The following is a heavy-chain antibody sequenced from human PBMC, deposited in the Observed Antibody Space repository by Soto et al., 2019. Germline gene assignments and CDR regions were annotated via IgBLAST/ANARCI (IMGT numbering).Heavy chain of an antibody. CDR1: GNTQNNYV. J-gene: IGHJ4*02. D-gene: IGHD6-19*01. CDR3: ARELLPWLMASPLAY. Sequence: QVQLVQSGSEVMNQGASVKVSCKASGNTQNNYVISWLRQAPGQGLEWMGWISSNTGNTHSAENLQGRLTMTTDTSTSTTYMELRSLRSDDTAVYYCARELLPWLMASPLAYWGQGTLVTVSS. V-gene: IGHV1-18*04. CDR2: ISSNTGNT.